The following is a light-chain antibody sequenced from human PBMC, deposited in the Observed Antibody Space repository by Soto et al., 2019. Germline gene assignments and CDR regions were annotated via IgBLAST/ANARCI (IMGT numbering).Light chain of an antibody. Sequence: EIVLTQSPGPLSLFPGGRATLSRRTSQSISNTYLAWYQQKPGQPPRLLIYGASSRATGIPDRFSGGGSGTDFTLTISRLEPEDFAVYYCQQFSSYPLTFGGGTKVDIK. CDR1: QSISNTY. V-gene: IGKV3-20*01. J-gene: IGKJ4*01. CDR2: GAS. CDR3: QQFSSYPLT.